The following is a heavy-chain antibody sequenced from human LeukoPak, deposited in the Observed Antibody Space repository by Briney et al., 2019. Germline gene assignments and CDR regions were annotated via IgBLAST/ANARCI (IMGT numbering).Heavy chain of an antibody. J-gene: IGHJ4*02. V-gene: IGHV3-73*01. CDR3: TRDYGVLFDY. CDR2: IRSKANSYAT. D-gene: IGHD4-17*01. Sequence: GGSLRLSCAASGFTFSGSAIHWVRQASGIGLEWVGRIRSKANSYATSSAASVKGRFTISRDDSKNTAYLQMSSLKTEDTAVYYCTRDYGVLFDYWGQGTLVTVSS. CDR1: GFTFSGSA.